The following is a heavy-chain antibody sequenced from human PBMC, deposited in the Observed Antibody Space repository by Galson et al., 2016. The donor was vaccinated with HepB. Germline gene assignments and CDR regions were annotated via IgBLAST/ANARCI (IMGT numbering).Heavy chain of an antibody. D-gene: IGHD2-2*01. V-gene: IGHV4-39*01. Sequence: SETLSLTCAVSGGSISSSVHYWGWIRQPPGKGLEWIGSMYYTDITYHNPSLKSRISIYVDTSKNQLSLNLTSVTAADTAVYFCARHSSIVPAAKWYFDLWGRGSVVTVSS. CDR1: GGSISSSVHY. CDR2: MYYTDIT. J-gene: IGHJ2*01. CDR3: ARHSSIVPAAKWYFDL.